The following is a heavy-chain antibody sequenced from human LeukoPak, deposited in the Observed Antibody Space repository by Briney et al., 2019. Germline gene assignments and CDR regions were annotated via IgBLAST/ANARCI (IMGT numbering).Heavy chain of an antibody. V-gene: IGHV3-7*01. J-gene: IGHJ3*02. CDR1: GFTFSSNW. Sequence: GGSLRLSCAASGFTFSSNWMNWVRQAPGKGLEWVANIKEDGSEKYYAESVKGRFTISRDDSKNTLYLQMSALKTEDTAVYYCAKDFLFTYYYDSSGLGIWGQGTMVTVSS. CDR2: IKEDGSEK. CDR3: AKDFLFTYYYDSSGLGI. D-gene: IGHD3-22*01.